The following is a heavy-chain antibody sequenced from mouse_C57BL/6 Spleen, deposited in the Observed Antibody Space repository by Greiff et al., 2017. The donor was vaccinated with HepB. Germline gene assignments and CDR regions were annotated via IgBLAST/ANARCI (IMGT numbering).Heavy chain of an antibody. J-gene: IGHJ4*01. CDR3: ARLYYGNYHTWIYAMDY. CDR1: GYTFTDYY. Sequence: QVQLQQSGAELVRPGASVKLSCKASGYTFTDYYINWVKQRPGQGLEWIARIYPGSGNTYYNEKFKGKATLTAEKSSSTAYMQLSSLTSEDSAVYFCARLYYGNYHTWIYAMDYWGQGTSVTVSS. CDR2: IYPGSGNT. D-gene: IGHD2-1*01. V-gene: IGHV1-76*01.